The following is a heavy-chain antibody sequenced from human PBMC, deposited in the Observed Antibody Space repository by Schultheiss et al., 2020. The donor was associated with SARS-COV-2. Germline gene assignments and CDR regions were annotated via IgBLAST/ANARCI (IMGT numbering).Heavy chain of an antibody. D-gene: IGHD6-19*01. CDR2: IYSSSTYT. Sequence: GGSLRLSCAASGFTFSDYYMSWIRQAPGKGLEWVSFIYSSSTYTNYADSVKGRFTISRDNAKNSLYLQMNSLRAEDTALYYCARVREYSSGEYYFDYWGQGTLVTVSS. J-gene: IGHJ4*02. V-gene: IGHV3-11*05. CDR3: ARVREYSSGEYYFDY. CDR1: GFTFSDYY.